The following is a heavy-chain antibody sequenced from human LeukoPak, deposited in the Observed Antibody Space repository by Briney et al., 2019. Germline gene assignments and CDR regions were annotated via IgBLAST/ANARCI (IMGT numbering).Heavy chain of an antibody. CDR1: GYTFSSFG. J-gene: IGHJ3*02. D-gene: IGHD5-18*01. V-gene: IGHV1-18*01. CDR3: ARDSARGYSYGYNAFDI. Sequence: ASVKVSCKASGYTFSSFGISWVRQAPGQGLEWMGWISAYNGDTNYAQKLQGRVTMTTDTSTNTAYMELRSLRSDDTAVYYCARDSARGYSYGYNAFDIWGQGTMVTVSS. CDR2: ISAYNGDT.